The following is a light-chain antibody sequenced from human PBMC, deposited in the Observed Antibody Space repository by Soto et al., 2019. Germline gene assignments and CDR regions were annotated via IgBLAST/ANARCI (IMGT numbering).Light chain of an antibody. CDR1: KGDIGVYEF. CDR2: QVL. V-gene: IGLV2-8*01. CDR3: KSDAAINNYV. J-gene: IGLJ1*01. Sequence: QSVLTQPPSGCGSPGQSVTISCSGTKGDIGVYEFFSRYQHHPGKAPRLIVYQVLQRPSGVPDRFSGSTSGNTASLTVSGLQAEDEDDYFCKSDAAINNYVFGSGTQVTVL.